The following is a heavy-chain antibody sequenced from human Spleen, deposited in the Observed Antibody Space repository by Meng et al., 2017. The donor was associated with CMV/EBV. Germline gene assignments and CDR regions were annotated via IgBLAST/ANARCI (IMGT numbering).Heavy chain of an antibody. V-gene: IGHV1-8*03. CDR1: GYTFTSYG. D-gene: IGHD3-3*01. CDR3: ALGWGGARIGYYDFWSGFYYYGMDV. J-gene: IGHJ6*02. Sequence: ASVKVSCKASGYTFTSYGISWVRQAPGQGLEWMGWMNPNSGNTGYAQKFQGRVTITRNTSISTAYMELSSLRSEDTAVYYCALGWGGARIGYYDFWSGFYYYGMDVWGQGTTVTVSS. CDR2: MNPNSGNT.